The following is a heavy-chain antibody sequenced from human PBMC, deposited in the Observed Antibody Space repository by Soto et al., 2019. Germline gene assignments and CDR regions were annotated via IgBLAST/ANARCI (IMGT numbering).Heavy chain of an antibody. Sequence: PSETLSLTCTVSGGSISSYYWRWIRQPAGKGVEWIWRIYSIGSTNYNPSLKSRVTMSVETSKNQFSLKLSSVTAADTAVYYCARDLRYYYFDYWGQGTLVTVSS. V-gene: IGHV4-4*07. CDR3: ARDLRYYYFDY. CDR2: IYSIGST. CDR1: GGSISSYY. D-gene: IGHD1-20*01. J-gene: IGHJ4*02.